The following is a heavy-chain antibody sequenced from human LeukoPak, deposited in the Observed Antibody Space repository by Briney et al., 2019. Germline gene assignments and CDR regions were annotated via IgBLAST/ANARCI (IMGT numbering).Heavy chain of an antibody. CDR1: GFTFSSYG. V-gene: IGHV3-23*01. CDR3: ARDPHGGYFDY. D-gene: IGHD4-23*01. CDR2: ISGSGGST. Sequence: GGTLRLSCAASGFTFSSYGMSWVRQAPGKGLEWVSAISGSGGSTYYADSVKGRFTISRDNSKNTLYLQMNSLRAEDTAVYYCARDPHGGYFDYWGQGTLVTVSS. J-gene: IGHJ4*02.